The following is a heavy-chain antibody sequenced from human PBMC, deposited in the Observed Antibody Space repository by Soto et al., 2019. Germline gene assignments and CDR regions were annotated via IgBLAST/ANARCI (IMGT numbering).Heavy chain of an antibody. CDR1: GGSISSGGYY. V-gene: IGHV4-31*03. Sequence: QVQLQESGPGLVKPSQTLSLTCTVSGGSISSGGYYWSWIRQHPGKGLEWIGYIYYSGSTYYNPSLKSRGTISVDTSKNQFSLKLSSVTAADTAVYYCARGRRRAAAGKDYYYYYYMDVWGKGTTVTVSS. J-gene: IGHJ6*03. CDR3: ARGRRRAAAGKDYYYYYYMDV. CDR2: IYYSGST. D-gene: IGHD6-13*01.